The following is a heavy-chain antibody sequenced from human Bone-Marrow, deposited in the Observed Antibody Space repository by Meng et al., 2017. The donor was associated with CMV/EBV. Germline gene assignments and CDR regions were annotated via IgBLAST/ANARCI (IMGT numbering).Heavy chain of an antibody. V-gene: IGHV3-30*04. J-gene: IGHJ6*01. CDR2: ISYDGSNK. Sequence: GGSLRLSCAASGFTFNNYAMHWVRQAPGKGLEWVAVISYDGSNKYTADSVQGRLTISRDNSKNNLYLQMNSLTVEDTAVYYCVRDQGGESMIAVLIERFEMDVWGQGTTVTVSS. CDR1: GFTFNNYA. D-gene: IGHD3-22*01. CDR3: VRDQGGESMIAVLIERFEMDV.